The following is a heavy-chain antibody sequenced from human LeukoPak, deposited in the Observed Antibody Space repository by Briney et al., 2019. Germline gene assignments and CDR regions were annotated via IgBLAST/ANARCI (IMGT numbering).Heavy chain of an antibody. J-gene: IGHJ4*02. V-gene: IGHV4-34*01. Sequence: PSETLSLTCAVYGGSFSGYYWSWIRQPPGKGLEGIGEINHSGSTNYNPSLKSRVTISVDTSKNQCSLKLSSVTAADTAVYYCARAVYDFWSGYPISRVFDYWGQGTLVTVSS. D-gene: IGHD3-3*01. CDR2: INHSGST. CDR3: ARAVYDFWSGYPISRVFDY. CDR1: GGSFSGYY.